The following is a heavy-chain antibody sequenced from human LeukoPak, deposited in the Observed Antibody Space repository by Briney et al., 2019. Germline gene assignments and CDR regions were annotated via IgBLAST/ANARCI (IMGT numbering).Heavy chain of an antibody. CDR2: INPNSGGT. CDR1: GYTFTGYY. V-gene: IGHV1-2*06. CDR3: ASSAAGNDAFDI. J-gene: IGHJ3*02. D-gene: IGHD6-13*01. Sequence: ASVKVSCKASGYTFTGYYMHWVRQAPGQGLEWMGRINPNSGGTNYAQKFQGRVTMTRDTSISTAYMELSRLRSDDTAVYYCASSAAGNDAFDIWGQGTMVTVSS.